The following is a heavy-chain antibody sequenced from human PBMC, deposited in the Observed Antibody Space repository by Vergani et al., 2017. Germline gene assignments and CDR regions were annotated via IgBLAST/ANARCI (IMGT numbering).Heavy chain of an antibody. Sequence: EVQLVESGGGLVKPGGSLRLSCAASGFTFSSYTMTWVRQAPGKGLQWVSSISSSSANIHYADSVKGRFTVSRDSGRNSLYLQMKSLRAEDTAVYYCARGQAGYQVLYRAYFDPWGQEPWSPSPQ. J-gene: IGHJ5*02. D-gene: IGHD2-2*02. CDR1: GFTFSSYT. CDR3: ARGQAGYQVLYRAYFDP. CDR2: ISSSSANI. V-gene: IGHV3-21*01.